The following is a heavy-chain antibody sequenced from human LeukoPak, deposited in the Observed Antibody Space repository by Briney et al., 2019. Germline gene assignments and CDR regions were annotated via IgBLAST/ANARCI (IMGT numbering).Heavy chain of an antibody. CDR3: ARVRWGTAAVTGIFDY. CDR2: IYYSGST. Sequence: SETLSLTCTVSGGSISSSSYYWGWIRQPPGKGLEWIGSIYYSGSTYYNPSLKSRVTISVDTSKNQFSLKLSSVTAADTAVYYCARVRWGTAAVTGIFDYWGQGTLVTVSS. CDR1: GGSISSSSYY. V-gene: IGHV4-39*07. J-gene: IGHJ4*02. D-gene: IGHD6-13*01.